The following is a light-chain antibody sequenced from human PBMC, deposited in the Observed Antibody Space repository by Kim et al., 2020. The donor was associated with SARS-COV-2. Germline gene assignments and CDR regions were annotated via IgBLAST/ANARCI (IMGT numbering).Light chain of an antibody. V-gene: IGLV1-40*01. CDR2: GNT. CDR1: SSNIGAGYD. CDR3: QSYDSSLSDSV. Sequence: QMLTISCTGRSSNIGAGYDVHWYQRLPGAAPNLLIYGNTDRPSGVPDRFSGSKSGTSVSLAITGLQAEDEADYYCQSYDSSLSDSVFGGGTQLTVL. J-gene: IGLJ3*02.